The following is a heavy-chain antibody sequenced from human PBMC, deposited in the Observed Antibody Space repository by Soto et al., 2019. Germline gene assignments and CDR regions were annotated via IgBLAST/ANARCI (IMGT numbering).Heavy chain of an antibody. D-gene: IGHD6-19*01. CDR3: ARHYSSGWNDYYYYGMDV. CDR1: GYSFTSYW. J-gene: IGHJ6*02. Sequence: GESLKISCKGSGYSFTSYWIGWVRQMPGKGLEWMGIIYPGDSDTRYSPSFQGQVTISADKSISTAYLQWSSLKASDTAMYYCARHYSSGWNDYYYYGMDVWGQGTTVTVSS. CDR2: IYPGDSDT. V-gene: IGHV5-51*01.